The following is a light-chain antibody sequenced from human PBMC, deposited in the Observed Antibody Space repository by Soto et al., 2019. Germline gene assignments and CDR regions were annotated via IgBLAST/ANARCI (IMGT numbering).Light chain of an antibody. V-gene: IGKV3-11*01. CDR3: QQRTNWPWM. Sequence: EIVLTQSPATLSLSPGERATLSCRASQSVGSYFAWYQQKPGQTPRLLIYDTSYRATGIPARFSGSGSGTDFALTISGLEPEDFAVYYCQQRTNWPWMFGQGTKVDIK. CDR1: QSVGSY. J-gene: IGKJ1*01. CDR2: DTS.